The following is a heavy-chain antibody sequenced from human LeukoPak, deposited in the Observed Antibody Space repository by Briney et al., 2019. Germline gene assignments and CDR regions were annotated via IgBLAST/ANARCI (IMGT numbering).Heavy chain of an antibody. CDR2: IYYSGST. V-gene: IGHV4-39*07. Sequence: PSETLSLTCTVSGGSINSSIYYWGWIRQPPVKGLEWIGTIYYSGSTNYNPSLKSRVTISVDTSKNQFSLKLSSVTAADTAVYYCARSYGDYDYYYYYMDVWGKGTTVTVSS. D-gene: IGHD4-17*01. CDR1: GGSINSSIYY. CDR3: ARSYGDYDYYYYYMDV. J-gene: IGHJ6*03.